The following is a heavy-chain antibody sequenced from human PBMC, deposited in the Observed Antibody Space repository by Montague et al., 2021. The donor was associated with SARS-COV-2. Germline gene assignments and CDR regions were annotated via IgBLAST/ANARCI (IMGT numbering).Heavy chain of an antibody. D-gene: IGHD2-21*01. CDR2: IYYSGST. V-gene: IGHV4-59*01. CDR1: GGSISSYY. J-gene: IGHJ3*02. CDR3: ARTPGQIAGDAFDI. Sequence: SETLSLTCTVYGGSISSYYWSWIRQPPGRGLEWIGYIYYSGSTNYNPSLKSRVTITVDTSKNQFSLKLSSVTAGDTAVYYCARTPGQIAGDAFDIWGQGTMVTVSS.